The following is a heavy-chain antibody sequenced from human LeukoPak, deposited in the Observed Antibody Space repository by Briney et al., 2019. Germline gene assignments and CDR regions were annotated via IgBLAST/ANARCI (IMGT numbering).Heavy chain of an antibody. CDR1: GSTFSSYA. CDR3: ARGSPLLSHYYGMDV. J-gene: IGHJ6*04. V-gene: IGHV1-69*01. CDR2: IIPIFGTA. Sequence: SVKVSCKASGSTFSSYAISWVRQAPGQGLEWMRGIIPIFGTANYAQKFQGRVTITADESTSTAYMELSSLRSEDTAVYYCARGSPLLSHYYGMDVWGKGTTVTVSS. D-gene: IGHD2-8*02.